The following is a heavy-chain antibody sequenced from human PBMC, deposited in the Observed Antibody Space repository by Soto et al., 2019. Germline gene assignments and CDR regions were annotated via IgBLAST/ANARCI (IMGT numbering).Heavy chain of an antibody. CDR2: ISSSSSTI. CDR1: GFTFSSYS. J-gene: IGHJ4*02. Sequence: EVQLVESGGGLVQPGGSLRLSCAASGFTFSSYSMNWVRQAPGKGLEWVSYISSSSSTIYYADSVKGRFTISRDNAKNSLYLQMNSLGAEDTAVYYCARDSGYSYGPPDYWGQGTLVTVSS. V-gene: IGHV3-48*01. D-gene: IGHD5-18*01. CDR3: ARDSGYSYGPPDY.